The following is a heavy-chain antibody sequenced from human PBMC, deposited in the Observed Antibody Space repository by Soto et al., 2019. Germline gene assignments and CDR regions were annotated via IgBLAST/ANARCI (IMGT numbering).Heavy chain of an antibody. V-gene: IGHV4-59*01. CDR2: IYYSGST. J-gene: IGHJ6*02. Sequence: SETLSLTCTVSGGSISSYYWSWIWQPPGKGLEWIGYIYYSGSTNYNPSLKSRVTISVDTSKNQFSLKLSSVTAADTAVYYCARGSTPRTYYYYYYGMDVWGQGTTVTVSS. CDR1: GGSISSYY. CDR3: ARGSTPRTYYYYYYGMDV.